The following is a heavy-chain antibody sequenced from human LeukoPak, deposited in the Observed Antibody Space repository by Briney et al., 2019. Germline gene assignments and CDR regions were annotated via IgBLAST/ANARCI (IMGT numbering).Heavy chain of an antibody. CDR1: GFTVSSNY. J-gene: IGHJ4*02. Sequence: GGSLRLSCAASGFTVSSNYMSWVRQAPGKGLEWVSVIYSGGSTYYADSMKGRFTISRDNSKNTLYLQMNSLRAEDTAVYYCARDPAIQAWLSAYYFDYWGQGTLVTVSS. CDR3: ARDPAIQAWLSAYYFDY. D-gene: IGHD5-18*01. CDR2: IYSGGST. V-gene: IGHV3-53*01.